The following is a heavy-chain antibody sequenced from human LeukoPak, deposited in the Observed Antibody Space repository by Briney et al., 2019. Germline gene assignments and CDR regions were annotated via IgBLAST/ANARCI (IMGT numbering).Heavy chain of an antibody. J-gene: IGHJ4*02. D-gene: IGHD3-10*01. CDR2: ISSSSSYI. CDR1: GFTFSSYS. CDR3: AKDRRNYYGSGSYVDY. V-gene: IGHV3-21*04. Sequence: GGSLRLSCAASGFTFSSYSMNWVRQAPGKGLEWVSSISSSSSYIYYADSVKGRFTISRDNTKNSLYLQMNSLRAEDTAVYYCAKDRRNYYGSGSYVDYWGQGTLVTVSS.